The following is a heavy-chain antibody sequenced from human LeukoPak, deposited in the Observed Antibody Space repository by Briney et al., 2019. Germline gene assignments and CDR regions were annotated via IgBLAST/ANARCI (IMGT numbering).Heavy chain of an antibody. CDR1: DDSITIYY. CDR3: ARGVIVVVPAATGNYYYYYYMDV. J-gene: IGHJ6*03. Sequence: SETLSLTCTVSDDSITIYYWSWIRQPPGKGLEWIGYIDHTGITNYNPSLNSRVTISRDTSKNHFSLELSSATAEDTAVYYCARGVIVVVPAATGNYYYYYYMDVWGKGTTVTISS. D-gene: IGHD2-2*01. V-gene: IGHV4-59*01. CDR2: IDHTGIT.